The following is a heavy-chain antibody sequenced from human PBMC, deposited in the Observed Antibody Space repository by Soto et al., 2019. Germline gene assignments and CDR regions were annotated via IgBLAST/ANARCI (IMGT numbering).Heavy chain of an antibody. D-gene: IGHD6-13*01. Sequence: EVRLLESGGGFVQPGGSLRLSCVASGFPFSAYGMSWVRQAPGKGLEWVSRVSADGRSTFTADSVRGRFTISRDTSQNTLYLQMNSLKVDDTALYYCVQGFGSRQYLTFDPWGQGTLVAVSS. CDR1: GFPFSAYG. CDR2: VSADGRST. J-gene: IGHJ5*02. CDR3: VQGFGSRQYLTFDP. V-gene: IGHV3-23*01.